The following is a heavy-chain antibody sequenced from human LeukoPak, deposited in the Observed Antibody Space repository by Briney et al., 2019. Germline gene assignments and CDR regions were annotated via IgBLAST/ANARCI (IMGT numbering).Heavy chain of an antibody. Sequence: SETLSLTCTVSGGSISSSSYYWGWIRQPPGKGLESIVSIYYSGSTYYNPSLKSRVTISVNTTKNQYSLKLSSITAADPAVYSCARHLTGSIFGVVTPGFDYWGQGTLVTVSS. V-gene: IGHV4-39*01. D-gene: IGHD3-3*01. CDR3: ARHLTGSIFGVVTPGFDY. CDR2: IYYSGST. CDR1: GGSISSSSYY. J-gene: IGHJ4*02.